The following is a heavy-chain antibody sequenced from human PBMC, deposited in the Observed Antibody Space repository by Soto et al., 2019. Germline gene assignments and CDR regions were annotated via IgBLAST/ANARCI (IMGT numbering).Heavy chain of an antibody. CDR1: GFTFSSYA. V-gene: IGHV3-23*01. CDR2: ISGSGGST. CDR3: AKNLVLITPSHPTKYSSSWYYFDY. J-gene: IGHJ4*02. Sequence: GGSLRLSYAASGFTFSSYAMSWVRQAPGKGLEWVSAISGSGGSTYYADSVKGRFTISRDNSKNTLYLQMNSLRAEDTAVYYCAKNLVLITPSHPTKYSSSWYYFDYWGQGTLVTVSS. D-gene: IGHD6-13*01.